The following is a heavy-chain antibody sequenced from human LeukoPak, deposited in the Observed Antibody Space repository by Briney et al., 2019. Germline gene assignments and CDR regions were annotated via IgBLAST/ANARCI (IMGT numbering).Heavy chain of an antibody. V-gene: IGHV3-30*03. CDR1: GFTFSTYS. CDR3: ARDPGAAIILTQSYYFDY. D-gene: IGHD2-2*01. J-gene: IGHJ4*02. CDR2: ISADGRTQ. Sequence: GGSLRLSCAASGFTFSTYSIHWVRQAPGKGLEWVTVISADGRTQYYSDSVKGRFTISRDNAKNSLYLQMNSLRAEDTAVYYCARDPGAAIILTQSYYFDYWGQGTLVTVSS.